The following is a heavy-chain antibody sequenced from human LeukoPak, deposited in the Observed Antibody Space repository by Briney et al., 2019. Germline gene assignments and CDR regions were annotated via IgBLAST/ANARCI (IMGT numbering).Heavy chain of an antibody. D-gene: IGHD3-3*01. Sequence: ASVKVSCKASGHTDTNYGISWVRQAPGQGLEWMGWIHVFNGNTNYEEKVQGRVTMTTDTSTSTAYMELRSLRSDDTAVYYCARGKFLEPFDYWGQGTLVTVSS. CDR2: IHVFNGNT. V-gene: IGHV1-18*01. J-gene: IGHJ4*02. CDR3: ARGKFLEPFDY. CDR1: GHTDTNYG.